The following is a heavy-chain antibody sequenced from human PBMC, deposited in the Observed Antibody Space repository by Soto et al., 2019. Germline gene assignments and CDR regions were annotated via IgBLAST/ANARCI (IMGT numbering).Heavy chain of an antibody. CDR1: GGTFSSYA. J-gene: IGHJ4*02. D-gene: IGHD3-16*01. CDR3: AGSPTNGGVRDGYNRRPNYFDY. V-gene: IGHV1-69*13. CDR2: IIPIFGTA. Sequence: ASVKVSCKASGGTFSSYAISWVRQAPGQGLEWMGGIIPIFGTANYAQKFQGRVTITADESTSTAYMELSSLRSEDTAVYYCAGSPTNGGVRDGYNRRPNYFDYWGQGTLVTVSS.